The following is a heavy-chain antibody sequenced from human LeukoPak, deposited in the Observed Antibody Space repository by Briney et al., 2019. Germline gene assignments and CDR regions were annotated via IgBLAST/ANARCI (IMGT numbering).Heavy chain of an antibody. D-gene: IGHD3-22*01. CDR2: ISYDGSNK. V-gene: IGHV3-30-3*01. CDR3: ATEHYYDSGDPSYNWFDP. J-gene: IGHJ5*02. CDR1: GFTFSSYA. Sequence: PGGSLRLSCAASGFTFSSYAMHWVRQAPGKGLEWVAVISYDGSNKYYADSVKGRFTISRDNSKNTLYLQMNSLRAEDTAVYYCATEHYYDSGDPSYNWFDPWGQGTLVTVSS.